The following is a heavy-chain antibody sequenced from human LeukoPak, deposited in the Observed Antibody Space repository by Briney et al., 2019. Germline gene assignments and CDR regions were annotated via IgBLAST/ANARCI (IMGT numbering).Heavy chain of an antibody. J-gene: IGHJ4*02. CDR2: IYSGGST. V-gene: IGHV3-66*01. CDR3: ARGESTVTTLHFDY. D-gene: IGHD4-17*01. CDR1: GFTVSSNY. Sequence: GGSLRLSCAASGFTVSSNYMSWVRQAPGKGLEWVSVIYSGGSTYYADSVKGRFTISRDNSKNTLYLQMNSLRAEDTAVYYCARGESTVTTLHFDYWGQGTLVTVSS.